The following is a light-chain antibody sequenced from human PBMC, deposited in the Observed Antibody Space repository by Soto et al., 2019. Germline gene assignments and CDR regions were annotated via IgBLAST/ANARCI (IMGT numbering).Light chain of an antibody. J-gene: IGKJ2*01. CDR2: SSY. CDR1: QNINNY. Sequence: DIPMTQSPSTLSASVGDTVTITCRASQNINNYLAWYLQKPGKAPKLIIYSSYTLESGVPLRFSGSGSGTEFTLTISSLQPDDFATYYCQQYNSYPDTFGQGTKLEI. CDR3: QQYNSYPDT. V-gene: IGKV1-5*03.